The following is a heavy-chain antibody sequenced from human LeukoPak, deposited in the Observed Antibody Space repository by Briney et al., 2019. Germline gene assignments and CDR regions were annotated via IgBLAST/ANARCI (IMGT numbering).Heavy chain of an antibody. J-gene: IGHJ3*02. D-gene: IGHD3-10*01. CDR1: GGSISSYY. V-gene: IGHV4-59*12. CDR3: AIVFGSGSYIGVKNDAFDI. Sequence: SETLSLTCTVSGGSISSYYWSWIRQPPGKGLEWIGYIYYSGSTNYNPSLRSRVTISVDTSKNQFSLKLSSVTAADTAVYYCAIVFGSGSYIGVKNDAFDIWGQGTMVTVSS. CDR2: IYYSGST.